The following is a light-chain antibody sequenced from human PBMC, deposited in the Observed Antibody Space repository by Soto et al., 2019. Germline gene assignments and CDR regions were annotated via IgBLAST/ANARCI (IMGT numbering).Light chain of an antibody. J-gene: IGLJ2*01. CDR1: STDLGRYNY. V-gene: IGLV2-8*01. CDR3: SSYAGSKTVV. Sequence: QSALTQPASVSGSPGQSITLSCTGTSTDLGRYNYVSWFQHHPGKAPKLIIYEITKRPSGVPDRFSASKSGYTASLTVSGLQAEDEADYYCSSYAGSKTVVFGGGTKLTVL. CDR2: EIT.